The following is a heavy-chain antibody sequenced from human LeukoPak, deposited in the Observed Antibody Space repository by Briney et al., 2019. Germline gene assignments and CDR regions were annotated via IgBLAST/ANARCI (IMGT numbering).Heavy chain of an antibody. CDR3: ARDLSGDNPL. CDR1: GLTFSSYA. J-gene: IGHJ4*02. CDR2: ISGSGSNT. Sequence: GGSLTLSCAASGLTFSSYAVNWVRQAPGKGLEWVSSISGSGSNTYYADSVKGRFTISRDNAKNSLYLQMNSLRAEDTAVYYCARDLSGDNPLWGQGTLVTVSS. D-gene: IGHD1-14*01. V-gene: IGHV3-48*01.